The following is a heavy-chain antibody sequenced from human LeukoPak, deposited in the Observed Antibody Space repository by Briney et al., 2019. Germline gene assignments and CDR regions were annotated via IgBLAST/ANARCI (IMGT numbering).Heavy chain of an antibody. Sequence: PSETLSLTCTVSGGSLSSSSYYWGWIRQPPGKGLVWIGSIYYSGSTYYNPSLKSRVTISVDTSKNQSSLKLSSVTAADTVASYGARHIGYCSSTSCYPEGWFDPWGQGTLVTVSS. J-gene: IGHJ5*02. CDR2: IYYSGST. V-gene: IGHV4-39*01. CDR1: GGSLSSSSYY. CDR3: ARHIGYCSSTSCYPEGWFDP. D-gene: IGHD2-2*01.